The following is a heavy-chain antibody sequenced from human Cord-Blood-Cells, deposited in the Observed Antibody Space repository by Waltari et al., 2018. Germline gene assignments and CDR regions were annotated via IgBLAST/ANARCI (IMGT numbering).Heavy chain of an antibody. CDR3: SHRSTVTTAYYFDD. D-gene: IGHD4-17*01. Sequence: QITLKESGPTLVKPTQTLTLTCTFSGISLSTSGVGVGWIRQPPGKALEWLTLMYWKDDKRYSPSRKSSLTITKDTSKNQVVLTMTNMDPVDTATYYCSHRSTVTTAYYFDDWGQGTLVTVSS. CDR2: MYWKDDK. J-gene: IGHJ4*02. CDR1: GISLSTSGVG. V-gene: IGHV2-5*01.